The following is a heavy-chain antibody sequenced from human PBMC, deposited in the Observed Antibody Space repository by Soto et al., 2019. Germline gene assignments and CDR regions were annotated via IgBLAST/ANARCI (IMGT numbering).Heavy chain of an antibody. CDR2: IVVASGQT. CDR3: SADRPDIGVGWWV. V-gene: IGHV1-58*02. Sequence: GASVKVSCKASGSGFISSGIQWVRQAHGQRLEWIGWIVVASGQTNYAQNFRGRVAITRDTSTATAYIELTGLTSEDTAVYVCSADRPDIGVGWWVWGQGTTVTVSS. CDR1: GSGFISSG. J-gene: IGHJ6*02. D-gene: IGHD2-15*01.